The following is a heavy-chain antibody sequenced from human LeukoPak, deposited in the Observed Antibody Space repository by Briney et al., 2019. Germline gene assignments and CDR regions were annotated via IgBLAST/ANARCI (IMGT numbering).Heavy chain of an antibody. CDR1: GGSISSSSYY. CDR2: IYYSGST. D-gene: IGHD6-25*01. CDR3: ARLYQGKRPPDY. V-gene: IGHV4-39*01. Sequence: PSETLSLTCTVSGGSISSSSYYWGWIRQPPGKGLEWIGSIYYSGSTYYNPSLKSRVTISVDTSKNQFSLKLSSVTAADTAVYYCARLYQGKRPPDYWGQGTLVTVSS. J-gene: IGHJ4*02.